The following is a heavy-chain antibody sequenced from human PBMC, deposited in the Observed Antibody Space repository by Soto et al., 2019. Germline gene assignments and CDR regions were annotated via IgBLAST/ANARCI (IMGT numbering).Heavy chain of an antibody. CDR1: GSYW. Sequence: GASLKISCKSSGSYWISWVRQMPGKGLEWMGRIDPSDSYTQYSPSFQGHVTISADKSTSTAYLHWNILKASDTAIYYCARGPGWEPGLSTFYAMGVWGQGTTVTVSS. CDR3: ARGPGWEPGLSTFYAMGV. CDR2: IDPSDSYT. J-gene: IGHJ6*02. V-gene: IGHV5-10-1*01. D-gene: IGHD1-26*01.